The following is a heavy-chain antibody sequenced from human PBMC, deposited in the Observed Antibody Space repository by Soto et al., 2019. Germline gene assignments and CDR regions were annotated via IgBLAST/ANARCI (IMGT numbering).Heavy chain of an antibody. D-gene: IGHD2-21*02. CDR2: IKHSGST. J-gene: IGHJ6*02. CDR3: ARDRGCGDFHYYYYGMDV. Sequence: PETLSLTCAVDSASFSGLYWGWIRQPPGKGLEWIGEIKHSGSTNYNTSLNSRVTISVDTSKNQFSLKLSSVTAADTAVYYCARDRGCGDFHYYYYGMDVWGQGTTVTVSS. V-gene: IGHV4-34*01. CDR1: SASFSGLY.